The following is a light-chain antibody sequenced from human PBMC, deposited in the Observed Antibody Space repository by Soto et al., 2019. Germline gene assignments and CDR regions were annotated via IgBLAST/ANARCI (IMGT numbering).Light chain of an antibody. Sequence: EIVLTQSPGTLSLSPGERATLSCRASQSVSSSYLAWYQQKPGQPPRLLIDGASTRAAGVPARFSGSGSGTEFTLAISSLQSEDSAVYYCQQYNNWPVTFGGGTKVDIK. CDR2: GAS. CDR1: QSVSSSY. CDR3: QQYNNWPVT. V-gene: IGKV3-15*01. J-gene: IGKJ4*01.